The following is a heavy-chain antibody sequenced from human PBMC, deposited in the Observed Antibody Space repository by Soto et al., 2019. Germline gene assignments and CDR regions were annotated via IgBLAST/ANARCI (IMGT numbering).Heavy chain of an antibody. Sequence: QVQLVESGGGLVQPGRSLRLSCAASGFTFTSYAMQWVRQAPGKGLEWVAVISKDGSYKYYADSVKGRFTISRDNSKNTLHLQLNSLRAEDTAVYYCAKDRDDILTGVLDYWGQGTLVTVSP. J-gene: IGHJ4*02. CDR1: GFTFTSYA. V-gene: IGHV3-30*18. D-gene: IGHD3-9*01. CDR2: ISKDGSYK. CDR3: AKDRDDILTGVLDY.